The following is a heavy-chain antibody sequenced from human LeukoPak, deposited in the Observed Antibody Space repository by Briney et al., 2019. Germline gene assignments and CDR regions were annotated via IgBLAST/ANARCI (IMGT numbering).Heavy chain of an antibody. J-gene: IGHJ6*03. V-gene: IGHV1-18*01. Sequence: ASVKVSCKASGYTFTSYGISWVRQAPGQGLEWMGWISAYNGNTNYAQKLQGRVTMTTDTSTSTAYMELRSLRSDDTAVYYCARDPRVSHGSSWYWRYYYYYYMDVWGKGTTVTVSS. D-gene: IGHD6-13*01. CDR2: ISAYNGNT. CDR3: ARDPRVSHGSSWYWRYYYYYYMDV. CDR1: GYTFTSYG.